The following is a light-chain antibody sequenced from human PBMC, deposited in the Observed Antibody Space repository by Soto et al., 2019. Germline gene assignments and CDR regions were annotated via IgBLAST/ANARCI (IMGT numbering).Light chain of an antibody. CDR2: KAS. V-gene: IGKV1-5*03. J-gene: IGKJ1*01. CDR3: QQYIIYSRT. CDR1: QNINSW. Sequence: DIQMTQSPSTLSASVGDRVTITCRASQNINSWLAWYQQKPGKAPKLLIYKASSLQSGVPSRFSGSGSGTEFTLTISSLQPDDFATYYCQQYIIYSRTFGQGTKVEIK.